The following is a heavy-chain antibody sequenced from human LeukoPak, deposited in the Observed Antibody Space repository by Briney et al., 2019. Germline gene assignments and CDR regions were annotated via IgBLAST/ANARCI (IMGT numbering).Heavy chain of an antibody. J-gene: IGHJ4*02. V-gene: IGHV3-30*02. D-gene: IGHD3-22*01. CDR2: IRYDGSKK. CDR3: AKDANQYYLDSSGYGDY. CDR1: GFTFRNYG. Sequence: GGSLRLSCVASGFTFRNYGMHWVRQAPGKGLEWVAFIRYDGSKKYYADSVKGRFTISRDNSKNTLDLQMNSLRAEDTAVYYCAKDANQYYLDSSGYGDYWGQGILVTVSS.